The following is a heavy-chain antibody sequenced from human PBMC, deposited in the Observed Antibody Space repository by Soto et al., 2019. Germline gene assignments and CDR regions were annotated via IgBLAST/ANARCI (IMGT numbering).Heavy chain of an antibody. CDR2: MNPNSGNT. J-gene: IGHJ5*02. V-gene: IGHV1-8*01. Sequence: QVQLVQSGAEVKKPGASVKVSCRASGYTFTSYDINWVRQATGQGLEWMGWMNPNSGNTGYAQKDQGRVTITRNTYISTAYMEPSSLRSEDTAVYYCASARGRGYYYSSFDPWGQGTLVTVTS. D-gene: IGHD3-22*01. CDR3: ASARGRGYYYSSFDP. CDR1: GYTFTSYD.